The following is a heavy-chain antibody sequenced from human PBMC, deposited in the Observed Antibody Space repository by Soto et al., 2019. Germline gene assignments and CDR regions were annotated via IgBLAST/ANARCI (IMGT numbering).Heavy chain of an antibody. D-gene: IGHD3-22*01. V-gene: IGHV1-69*01. CDR1: GGTFSSYA. J-gene: IGHJ6*02. Sequence: QVQLVQSGAEVKKPGSSVKVSCKASGGTFSSYAISWVRQAPGQGLEWMGGIIPIFGTAHYAQKFQGRVTITVDESTSTAYMELSSLRSEDTAVYYGAIDREYYYDSSGPGPRMDVWGQGTTVTVSS. CDR3: AIDREYYYDSSGPGPRMDV. CDR2: IIPIFGTA.